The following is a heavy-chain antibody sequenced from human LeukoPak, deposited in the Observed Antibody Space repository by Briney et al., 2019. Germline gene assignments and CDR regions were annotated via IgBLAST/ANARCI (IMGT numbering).Heavy chain of an antibody. D-gene: IGHD1-26*01. CDR1: GGSFSGYY. CDR3: ARQAIQELPSLGYYGMDV. CDR2: INHSGST. V-gene: IGHV4-34*01. J-gene: IGHJ6*02. Sequence: SETLSPTCAVYGGSFSGYYWSWIRQPPGKGLEWIGEINHSGSTNYNPSLKSRVTISVDTSKNQFSLKLSSVTAADTAVYYCARQAIQELPSLGYYGMDVWGQGTTVTVSS.